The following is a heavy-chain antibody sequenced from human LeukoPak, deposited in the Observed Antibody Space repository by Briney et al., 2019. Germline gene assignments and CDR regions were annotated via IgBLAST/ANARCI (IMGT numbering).Heavy chain of an antibody. D-gene: IGHD3-10*01. CDR2: ISYDGSNK. Sequence: PGRSLRLSCAASGFTFSSYAMHWVRQAPGKGLEWVAVISYDGSNKYYADSVKGRFTISRDNSKNTLYLQMNSLRAEDTAVYYCARERRGRITMVRGLFDIWGQGTMVTVSS. V-gene: IGHV3-30-3*01. CDR3: ARERRGRITMVRGLFDI. CDR1: GFTFSSYA. J-gene: IGHJ3*02.